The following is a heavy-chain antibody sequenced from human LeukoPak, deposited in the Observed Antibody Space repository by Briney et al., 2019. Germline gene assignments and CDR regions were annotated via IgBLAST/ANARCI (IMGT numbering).Heavy chain of an antibody. J-gene: IGHJ4*02. V-gene: IGHV3-23*01. Sequence: GGSLRLSCAASGFTFSSYAMSWVRQAPGKGLEWVSAISGSGGSTYYADSVKGRFTISRDNSKNTLYLQMNSLRPEDTAVYYCAKALIIGTGGFFDYWGREPWSPSPQ. CDR2: ISGSGGST. CDR1: GFTFSSYA. CDR3: AKALIIGTGGFFDY. D-gene: IGHD1-20*01.